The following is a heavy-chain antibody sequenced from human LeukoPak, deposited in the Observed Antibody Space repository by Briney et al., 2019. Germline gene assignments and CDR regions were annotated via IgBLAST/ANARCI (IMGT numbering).Heavy chain of an antibody. Sequence: ASVKVSCKASGYTFTSYGISWVRQAPGQGLEWMGWINPNSGGTNYAQKFQGRVTMTRDTSINTAYMELSRLRADDTAVYYCARASFYCSSTSCYFEYWGQGTLVTVSS. CDR1: GYTFTSYG. CDR3: ARASFYCSSTSCYFEY. J-gene: IGHJ4*02. V-gene: IGHV1-2*02. D-gene: IGHD2-2*01. CDR2: INPNSGGT.